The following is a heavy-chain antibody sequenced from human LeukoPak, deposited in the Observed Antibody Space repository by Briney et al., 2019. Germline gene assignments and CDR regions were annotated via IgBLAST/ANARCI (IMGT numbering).Heavy chain of an antibody. CDR2: ISGGGAST. Sequence: GGSLRLSCAASGFTFISYSMNWVRQAPGKGLEWVSGISGGGASTYYADSVKGRFTISRDNSKNTLYLQMNSLRAEDTAVYYCTPHWITMVRGVTDYWGQGTLVTVSS. CDR1: GFTFISYS. V-gene: IGHV3-23*01. CDR3: TPHWITMVRGVTDY. D-gene: IGHD3-10*01. J-gene: IGHJ4*02.